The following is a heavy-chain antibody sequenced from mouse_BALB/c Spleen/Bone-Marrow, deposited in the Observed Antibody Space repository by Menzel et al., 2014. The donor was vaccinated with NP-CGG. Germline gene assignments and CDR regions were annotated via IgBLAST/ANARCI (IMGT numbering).Heavy chain of an antibody. V-gene: IGHV2-2*02. Sequence: QVQLQQPGPGLVQPSQSLSTTCTVSGFSLTSYGVHWVRQSPGKGLEWLGVIWSGGSTDYNAAFISRLSISKDNSKSQVFFKMNSLQANDTAIYYCARGEVRPFDYWGQGTTLTVSS. CDR3: ARGEVRPFDY. CDR1: GFSLTSYG. J-gene: IGHJ2*01. D-gene: IGHD2-14*01. CDR2: IWSGGST.